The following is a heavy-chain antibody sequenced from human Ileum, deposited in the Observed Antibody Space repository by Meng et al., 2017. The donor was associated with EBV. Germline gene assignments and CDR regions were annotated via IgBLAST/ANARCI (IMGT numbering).Heavy chain of an antibody. J-gene: IGHJ4*02. V-gene: IGHV4-4*02. CDR1: GGSISSSNW. CDR3: ASFPPPGKQWLVTDY. D-gene: IGHD6-19*01. Sequence: QVQLQASGPGLVTPAGTRSLPCAVSGGSISSSNWWSWVRQPPGKGLEWIGEIYHSGSTNYNPSLKSRVTISVDKSKNQFSLKLSSVTAADTAVYYCASFPPPGKQWLVTDYWGQGTLVTVSS. CDR2: IYHSGST.